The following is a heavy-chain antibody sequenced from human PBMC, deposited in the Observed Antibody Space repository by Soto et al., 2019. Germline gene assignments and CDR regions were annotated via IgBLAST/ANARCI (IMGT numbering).Heavy chain of an antibody. V-gene: IGHV3-23*01. CDR3: AKAGQKSSSWYLARHYYYGMDV. D-gene: IGHD6-13*01. CDR1: GFTFSSYA. CDR2: ISGSGGST. Sequence: GGSLRLSCAASGFTFSSYAMSWVRQAPGKGLEWVSAISGSGGSTYYADSVKGRFTISRDNSKNTLYLQMNSLRAEDTAVYYCAKAGQKSSSWYLARHYYYGMDVWGQGTTVTVSS. J-gene: IGHJ6*02.